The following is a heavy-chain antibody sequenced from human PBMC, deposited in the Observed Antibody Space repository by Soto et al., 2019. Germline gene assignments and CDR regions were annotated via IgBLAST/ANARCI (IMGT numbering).Heavy chain of an antibody. CDR1: GHTFTGYY. V-gene: IGHV1-2*02. CDR3: TAGGSGTLFHGMDV. J-gene: IGHJ6*02. CDR2: INFNTGGT. D-gene: IGHD3-10*01. Sequence: QVQLIQSGAEVRKPGASVKVSCEAAGHTFTGYYLHWVRQPPGQGLEWLGWINFNTGGTNSAQKFHGRVIMTRDTSISTAYMELNSLTSDDTAMYYCTAGGSGTLFHGMDVWGQGTTVIVSS.